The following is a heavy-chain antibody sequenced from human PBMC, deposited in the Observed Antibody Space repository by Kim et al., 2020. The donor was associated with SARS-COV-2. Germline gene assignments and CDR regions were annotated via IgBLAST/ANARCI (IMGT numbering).Heavy chain of an antibody. CDR3: ARDNYFDSGGYYYSPGWFDP. CDR1: GDSINSGNYF. D-gene: IGHD3-22*01. CDR2: ICRTGDS. Sequence: SETLSLTCTVSGDSINSGNYFWGWIRQPAGKELEWIGRICRTGDSNYNSSLKGRVTITADTSKNQFSRKLSTVTAADTAVYYCARDNYFDSGGYYYSPGWFDPWGQGTLVTVSS. J-gene: IGHJ5*02. V-gene: IGHV4-61*02.